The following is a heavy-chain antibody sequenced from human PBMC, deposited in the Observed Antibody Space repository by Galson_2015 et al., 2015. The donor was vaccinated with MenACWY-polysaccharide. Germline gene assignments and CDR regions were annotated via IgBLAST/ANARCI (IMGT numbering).Heavy chain of an antibody. V-gene: IGHV3-21*01. CDR2: IRSSSSYI. D-gene: IGHD5-24*01. Sequence: SLRLSCAASGFTVSSYPMNWVRQAPGKGLEWVSSIRSSSSYIYYADSVRGRFTISGDNAKNSLYLQMNSVRAEDTAVYYCARDGMAMATIPFDYWGQGTLVTVSS. CDR3: ARDGMAMATIPFDY. J-gene: IGHJ4*02. CDR1: GFTVSSYP.